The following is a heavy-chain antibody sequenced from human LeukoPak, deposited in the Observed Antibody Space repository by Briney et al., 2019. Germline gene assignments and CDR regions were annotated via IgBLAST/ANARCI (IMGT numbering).Heavy chain of an antibody. V-gene: IGHV3-21*01. CDR1: GFTFSNYS. D-gene: IGHD4/OR15-4a*01. CDR2: ISGSASYI. Sequence: GGSLRLSCAASGFTFSNYSMSWVRQAPGKGLEWVSSISGSASYIYYADSVKGRFTISRDNAKNSLYLQMNSLRAEDTAAYYCARDLRVLKSSPLGNYFDYWGQGTLVTVSS. CDR3: ARDLRVLKSSPLGNYFDY. J-gene: IGHJ4*02.